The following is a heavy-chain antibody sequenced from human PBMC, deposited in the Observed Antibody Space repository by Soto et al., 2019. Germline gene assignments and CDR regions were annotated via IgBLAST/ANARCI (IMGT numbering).Heavy chain of an antibody. CDR3: ARGPRRYYFDY. J-gene: IGHJ4*02. V-gene: IGHV4-34*01. CDR1: GGSFSGYY. Sequence: PSETLSLTCAVYGGSFSGYYWSWIRQPPGKGLEWIGEINHSGSTNYNPSLKSRVTISVDTSKNQFSLKLSSVTAAVTVVYYCARGPRRYYFDYWGQGTLVTVFS. CDR2: INHSGST. D-gene: IGHD4-17*01.